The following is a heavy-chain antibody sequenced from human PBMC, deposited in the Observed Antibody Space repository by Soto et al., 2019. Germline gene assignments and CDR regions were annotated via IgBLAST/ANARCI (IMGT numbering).Heavy chain of an antibody. CDR3: AKLTLFVVVRGREYFQH. J-gene: IGHJ1*01. V-gene: IGHV3-23*01. CDR2: MSGSGGST. D-gene: IGHD3-3*01. Sequence: GGSLRLSCAASGCTFSSYAMSWVRQAPGKGLEWVSAMSGSGGSTYYADSVKGRFTIFGDNSKNTLSLQMNSLSAEDTAVYYCAKLTLFVVVRGREYFQHWGQGTLVTVSS. CDR1: GCTFSSYA.